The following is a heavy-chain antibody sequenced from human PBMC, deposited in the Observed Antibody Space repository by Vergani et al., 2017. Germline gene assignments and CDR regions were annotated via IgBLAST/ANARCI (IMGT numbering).Heavy chain of an antibody. D-gene: IGHD3-10*01. CDR3: ARWNYYGSGSYSDWDYYYGMDV. J-gene: IGHJ6*02. CDR2: IYYSGST. Sequence: QVQLQESGPGLVKPSETLSLTCTVSGGSISSYYWSWIRQPPGTGMEWIGYIYYSGSTNYNPYLKTRVTISVDTSKNQFSLKLSSVTAADTAVYYCARWNYYGSGSYSDWDYYYGMDVWGQGTTVTVSS. CDR1: GGSISSYY. V-gene: IGHV4-59*01.